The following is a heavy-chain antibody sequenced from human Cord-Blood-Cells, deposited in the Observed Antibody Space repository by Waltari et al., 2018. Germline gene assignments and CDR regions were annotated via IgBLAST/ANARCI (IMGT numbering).Heavy chain of an antibody. CDR3: ATDRGYGVYYGMDV. J-gene: IGHJ6*02. CDR2: FDPEDGET. Sequence: QVQLVQSGAEVKKPGASVKVSCKVSGYTLTELSMHWVRQAPGKGLEWMGGFDPEDGETIYAQKFQGRVTITGDTSTDTAYMELSSLRAEDTAVYYCATDRGYGVYYGMDVWGQGTTVTVSS. V-gene: IGHV1-24*01. CDR1: GYTLTELS. D-gene: IGHD5-12*01.